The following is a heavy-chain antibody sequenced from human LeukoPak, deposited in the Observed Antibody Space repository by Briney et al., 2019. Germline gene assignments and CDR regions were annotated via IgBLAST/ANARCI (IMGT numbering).Heavy chain of an antibody. CDR1: GDSISSSDW. CDR2: IFHGGST. Sequence: SETLSLTCAVSGDSISSSDWWIWVRQPPGQRLEWIGEIFHGGSTNYNPSLKSRVTISVDTSKNQVSLKLSSVTAADTAVYYCARIDTYYDILTGPGYYFDYWGQGTLVTVSS. V-gene: IGHV4-4*02. D-gene: IGHD3-9*01. CDR3: ARIDTYYDILTGPGYYFDY. J-gene: IGHJ4*02.